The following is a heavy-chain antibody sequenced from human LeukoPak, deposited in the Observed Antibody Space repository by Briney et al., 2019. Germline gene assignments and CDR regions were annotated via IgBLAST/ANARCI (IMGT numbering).Heavy chain of an antibody. V-gene: IGHV3-23*01. CDR2: ISGSGGST. D-gene: IGHD3-9*01. Sequence: PGGSLRLSCAASGFTFSSYAMSWVRQAPGKGLGWVSVISGSGGSTYYADSVRGRFSISRDNSKNTLYLQMNSLRAEDTAVYYCAKGEAIADILTGYSDYYYGMDVWGKGTTVTVSS. CDR3: AKGEAIADILTGYSDYYYGMDV. CDR1: GFTFSSYA. J-gene: IGHJ6*04.